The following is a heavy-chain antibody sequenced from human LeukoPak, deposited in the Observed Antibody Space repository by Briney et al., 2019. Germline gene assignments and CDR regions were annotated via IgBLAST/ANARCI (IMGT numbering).Heavy chain of an antibody. CDR3: ARHEGGYDSNFDY. J-gene: IGHJ4*02. Sequence: SETLSLTCTVSGCSISSYYWSWIRQPPGKGLEWIGYIYTSGSTNYNPSLKSRVTISVDTSKNQFSLKLSSVTAADTAVYYCARHEGGYDSNFDYWGQGTLVTVSS. CDR2: IYTSGST. V-gene: IGHV4-4*09. CDR1: GCSISSYY. D-gene: IGHD5-12*01.